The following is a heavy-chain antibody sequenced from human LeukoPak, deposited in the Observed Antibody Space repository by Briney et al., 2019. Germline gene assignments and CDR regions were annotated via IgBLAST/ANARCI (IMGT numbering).Heavy chain of an antibody. CDR1: GRSMSSYY. CDR3: ARGRDDFWSGYIPGWFDP. D-gene: IGHD3-3*01. CDR2: IYYSGTT. J-gene: IGHJ5*02. V-gene: IGHV4-59*12. Sequence: SETLSLTCTVSGRSMSSYYWTWIRQPPGKGLEWIGYIYYSGTTYYNSSLKSRVTISVDTSKNQFSLKLSSVTAADTAVYYCARGRDDFWSGYIPGWFDPWGQGTLVTVSS.